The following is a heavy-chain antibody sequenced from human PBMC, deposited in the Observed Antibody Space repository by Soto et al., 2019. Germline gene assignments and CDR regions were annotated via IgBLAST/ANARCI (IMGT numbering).Heavy chain of an antibody. V-gene: IGHV1-69*13. D-gene: IGHD2-2*01. CDR2: IIPIFGTA. CDR1: GGTFSSYA. CDR3: ARKYCSSTSCYDYYYGMDV. J-gene: IGHJ6*02. Sequence: GASVKVSCKASGGTFSSYAISWVRQAPGQGLEWMGGIIPIFGTANYAQKSQGRVTITADESTSTAYMELSSLRSEDTAVYYCARKYCSSTSCYDYYYGMDVWGQGTTVTVSS.